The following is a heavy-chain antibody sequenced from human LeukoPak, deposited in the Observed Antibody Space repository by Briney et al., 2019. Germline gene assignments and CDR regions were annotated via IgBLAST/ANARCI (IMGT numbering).Heavy chain of an antibody. Sequence: SETLSLTCAVYGGSFSGYYWSWIRQPPGKGLEWIGEINHSGSTNYNPSLKSRVTISVDTSKNQFSLKLSSATAADAAVYYCARRGMDVWGQGTTVTVSS. J-gene: IGHJ6*02. CDR1: GGSFSGYY. V-gene: IGHV4-34*01. CDR2: INHSGST. CDR3: ARRGMDV.